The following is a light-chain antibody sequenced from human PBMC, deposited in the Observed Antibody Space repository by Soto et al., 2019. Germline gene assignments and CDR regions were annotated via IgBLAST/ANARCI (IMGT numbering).Light chain of an antibody. Sequence: DIQMTQSPSTLSASVGDTVTITCRASQNIKTWLAWHQQKPGKAPKLLIFDASTLESGVPSRFIGSGSGTAFTLTINSLQPDDFATYYCQQYNSYSPLFGQGTKVEIK. CDR3: QQYNSYSPL. CDR1: QNIKTW. J-gene: IGKJ1*01. V-gene: IGKV1-5*01. CDR2: DAS.